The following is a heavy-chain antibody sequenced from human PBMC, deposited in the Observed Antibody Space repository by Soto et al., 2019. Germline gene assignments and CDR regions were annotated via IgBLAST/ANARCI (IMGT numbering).Heavy chain of an antibody. CDR2: IYYSGST. V-gene: IGHV4-39*02. D-gene: IGHD1-26*01. Sequence: SETLSLTCTVSGGSISSSSYYWGWIRQLPGKGLEWIGSIYYSGSTYYNPSLKSRVTISVDTSKNQFSLKLSSVTAADTAVYYCAREGIEWELLGYYYYYGMDVWGQGTTVTVSS. J-gene: IGHJ6*02. CDR1: GGSISSSSYY. CDR3: AREGIEWELLGYYYYYGMDV.